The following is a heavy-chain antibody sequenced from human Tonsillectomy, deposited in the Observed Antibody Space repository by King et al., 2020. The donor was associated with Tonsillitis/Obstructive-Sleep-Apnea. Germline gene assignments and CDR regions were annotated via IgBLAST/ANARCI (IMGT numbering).Heavy chain of an antibody. CDR3: ARDRAYGGGGCYSGLFDV. D-gene: IGHD2-21*01. CDR1: GFTFSSYE. V-gene: IGHV3-48*03. Sequence: QLVQSGGGLVQPGGSLRLSCAASGFTFSSYEMNWVRQAPGKGLEWVSYISSSGTTIYYADSVKGRFTISRDNAKNSLYLQMNSLRAEDTAVYYCARDRAYGGGGCYSGLFDVWGRGTLVTVSS. CDR2: ISSSGTTI. J-gene: IGHJ2*01.